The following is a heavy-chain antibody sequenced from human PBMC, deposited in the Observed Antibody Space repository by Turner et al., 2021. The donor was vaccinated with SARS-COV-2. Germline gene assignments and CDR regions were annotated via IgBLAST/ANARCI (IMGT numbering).Heavy chain of an antibody. D-gene: IGHD5-18*01. Sequence: EVQLVDSGGGLIQPGGSLRLSCEASGFTYSSNYMSWVRQAPGKGMELVSFIYSGGSTYYADSVKGRFTISRDNSKNTLYLQMNSLRAEDTAVYYCARVGSYDRRDVDYWGQGTLVTVS. CDR3: ARVGSYDRRDVDY. V-gene: IGHV3-53*01. CDR2: IYSGGST. J-gene: IGHJ4*02. CDR1: GFTYSSNY.